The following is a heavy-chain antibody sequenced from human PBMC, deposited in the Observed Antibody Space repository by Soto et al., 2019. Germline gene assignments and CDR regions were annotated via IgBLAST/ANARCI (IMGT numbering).Heavy chain of an antibody. CDR3: ARTIAACGGRRYVDL. D-gene: IGHD6-13*01. Sequence: QVQLVESGGGLVKPGGSLRLSCAASGFTFSDYYMSWIRQAPGKGLEWVSYINSSSSYTNYADSVKGRFTISRYNAKNSLYLQLNSLRAEDTAVYYCARTIAACGGRRYVDLWGRGTRVTVSS. CDR2: INSSSSYT. CDR1: GFTFSDYY. V-gene: IGHV3-11*05. J-gene: IGHJ2*01.